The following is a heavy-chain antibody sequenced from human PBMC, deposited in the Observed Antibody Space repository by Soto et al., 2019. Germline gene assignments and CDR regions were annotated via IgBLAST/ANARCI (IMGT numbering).Heavy chain of an antibody. V-gene: IGHV3-21*01. J-gene: IGHJ4*02. D-gene: IGHD3-22*01. Sequence: PGGSLRLSCAASGFTFRSFTMNWVRQAPGKGLEWVSTISSNSAYIYYTDALRGRFTISRDNAKNSLHLQMNSLRAEDTAVYYCARDRMRPYYYDSSGYYYPLDYWGQGTLVTVSS. CDR2: ISSNSAYI. CDR1: GFTFRSFT. CDR3: ARDRMRPYYYDSSGYYYPLDY.